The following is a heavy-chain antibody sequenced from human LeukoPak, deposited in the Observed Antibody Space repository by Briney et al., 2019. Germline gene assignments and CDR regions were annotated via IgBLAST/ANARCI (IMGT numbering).Heavy chain of an antibody. CDR2: ISSNGRTI. Sequence: GGSLRLSCAASGFTFRSYEMNWVRQAPGKGLEWVSYISSNGRTIYYADSVKGRFTISRDNAKNSLYLQMNSLRAEDTAVYYCAKGISVSGSYRFHFDYWGQGTLVTVSS. D-gene: IGHD1-26*01. CDR1: GFTFRSYE. J-gene: IGHJ4*02. CDR3: AKGISVSGSYRFHFDY. V-gene: IGHV3-48*03.